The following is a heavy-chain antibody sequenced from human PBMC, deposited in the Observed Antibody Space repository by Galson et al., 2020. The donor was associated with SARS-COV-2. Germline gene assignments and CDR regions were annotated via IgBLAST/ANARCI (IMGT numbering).Heavy chain of an antibody. CDR3: TTDPGDRSGFGLGY. CDR1: GFSFTTAW. CDR2: IPAKTDGATT. V-gene: IGHV3-15*01. D-gene: IGHD3-22*01. Sequence: GGSLRLSCATSGFSFTTAWMSWVRQPPGKGLEWVGHIPAKTDGATTVYAAPVKGRFTISRDDSKRTVFLQMYSLKTEDTAVYYCTTDPGDRSGFGLGYWGQGTVVTVSS. J-gene: IGHJ4*02.